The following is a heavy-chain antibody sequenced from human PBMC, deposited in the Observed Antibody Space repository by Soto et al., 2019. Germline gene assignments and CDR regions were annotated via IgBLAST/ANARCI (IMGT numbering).Heavy chain of an antibody. CDR1: AGSMNNHY. CDR2: IYYIGGT. J-gene: IGHJ4*02. Sequence: QVQLQESGPGLVKPSETLSLTCTVSAGSMNNHYWSWIRQPPGKGLEWIGYIYYIGGTNYNPSLKGRVTISADTSKNQFSLKLTSVTAADTAVYYCASGLGKFDYWGQGTLVTVSS. V-gene: IGHV4-59*11. D-gene: IGHD5-12*01. CDR3: ASGLGKFDY.